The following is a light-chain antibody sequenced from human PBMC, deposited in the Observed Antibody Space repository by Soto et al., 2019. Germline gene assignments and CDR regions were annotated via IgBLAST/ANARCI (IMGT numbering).Light chain of an antibody. CDR2: EVT. CDR1: STDLGGYNA. Sequence: QSALRQPASVSGSPGQTITISCTGTSTDLGGYNAVSWYQHHPGKAPKLIIYEVTHRPSGVSDRFSASKSGNTAYLTISGREAEGEADYYCTSFRVSDPYVFGTGTKVTVL. J-gene: IGLJ1*01. CDR3: TSFRVSDPYV. V-gene: IGLV2-14*01.